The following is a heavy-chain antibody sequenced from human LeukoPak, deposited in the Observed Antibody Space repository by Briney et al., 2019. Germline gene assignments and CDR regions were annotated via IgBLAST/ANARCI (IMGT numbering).Heavy chain of an antibody. CDR3: ARGPAAYYFDY. V-gene: IGHV3-7*04. D-gene: IGHD2-2*01. CDR2: IKQDGSEK. Sequence: PGGSLRLSCADSGFTFSSYWMTWVRQAPGKGLEWVANIKQDGSEKYYVDSVKGRFTISRDNAKNSLYPQMNSLRAEDTAVYYCARGPAAYYFDYWGQGTLITVSS. CDR1: GFTFSSYW. J-gene: IGHJ4*02.